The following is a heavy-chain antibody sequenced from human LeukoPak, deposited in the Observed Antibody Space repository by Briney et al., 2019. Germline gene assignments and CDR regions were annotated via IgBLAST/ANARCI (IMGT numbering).Heavy chain of an antibody. V-gene: IGHV3-23*01. J-gene: IGHJ4*02. CDR2: ISGSGGST. CDR1: GFTFSSYA. D-gene: IGHD3-22*01. Sequence: GGSLRLSCAASGFTFSSYAMSWVRQAPGKGLEWVSAISGSGGSTYYADSVKGRFTISRDNPKNTLYLQMNSLRAEDTAVYYCAKGPMIVVVITSYFDYWGQGTLVTVSS. CDR3: AKGPMIVVVITSYFDY.